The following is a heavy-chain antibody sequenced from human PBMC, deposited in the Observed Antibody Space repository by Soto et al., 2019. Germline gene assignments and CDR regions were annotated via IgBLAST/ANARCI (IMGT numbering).Heavy chain of an antibody. CDR1: GFSFSSYW. J-gene: IGHJ6*02. V-gene: IGHV3-7*01. CDR2: INQDATRQ. Sequence: GGSLRLSCAASGFSFSSYWMSWVRQASGRGLEWVANINQDATRQSYVDSVEGRFSISRDNAKYSLYLQMNSLTDEDTAVYYCARDSDIYYGMDVWGQGTTVTVSS. D-gene: IGHD3-9*01. CDR3: ARDSDIYYGMDV.